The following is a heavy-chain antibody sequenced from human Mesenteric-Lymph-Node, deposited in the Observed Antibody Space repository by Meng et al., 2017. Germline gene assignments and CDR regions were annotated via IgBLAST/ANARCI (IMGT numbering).Heavy chain of an antibody. CDR3: ARADKVRFDY. Sequence: QVPLQESVPGLGTPSGTLSLTCAVSGGSMSSTSWWSWVRQPPGKGLEWIGEIYHSGSTNYNPSLKSRVSISVDKSKNQFSLKLSSVTAADTAVYYCARADKVRFDYWGQGTLVTVSS. CDR2: IYHSGST. J-gene: IGHJ4*02. V-gene: IGHV4-4*02. CDR1: GGSMSSTSW.